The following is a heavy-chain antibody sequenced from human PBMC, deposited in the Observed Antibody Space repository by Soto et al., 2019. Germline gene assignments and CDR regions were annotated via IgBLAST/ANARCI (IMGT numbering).Heavy chain of an antibody. D-gene: IGHD3-22*01. CDR3: ARAYYYDSSGYYFGYYYYGMDV. Sequence: GESLKISCKGSGYSFTSYCISWVRQMPGKGLEWMGRIDPSDSYTNYSPSFQGHVTISADKSISTAYLQWSSLKASDTAMYYCARAYYYDSSGYYFGYYYYGMDVWGQGTTVTVSS. CDR2: IDPSDSYT. CDR1: GYSFTSYC. V-gene: IGHV5-10-1*01. J-gene: IGHJ6*02.